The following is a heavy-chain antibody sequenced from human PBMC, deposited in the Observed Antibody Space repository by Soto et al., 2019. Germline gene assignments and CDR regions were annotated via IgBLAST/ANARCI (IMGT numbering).Heavy chain of an antibody. D-gene: IGHD3-22*01. CDR1: GFNFRDYY. CDR2: ISGSGSII. V-gene: IGHV3-11*01. Sequence: QVQLEESGGGLVKPGGSLGLSCAASGFNFRDYYFNWIRRAPGKGLEWVSYISGSGSIIYYADSVKGRFTISRDNAKNSVYLQMNSLRDEDTAVYYCARDHDSSGKIHYDYGMDVWGQGTTVTVS. CDR3: ARDHDSSGKIHYDYGMDV. J-gene: IGHJ6*02.